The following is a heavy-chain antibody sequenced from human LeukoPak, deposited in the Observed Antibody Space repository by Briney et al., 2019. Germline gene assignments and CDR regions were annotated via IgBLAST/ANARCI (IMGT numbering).Heavy chain of an antibody. D-gene: IGHD2-2*01. J-gene: IGHJ6*02. CDR2: ISSSDNII. Sequence: GGSLRLSCAASGFSFSDYYMSWIRQAPGKGLEWVSYISSSDNIIYYADSVKGRFTISRDNAKNSLYLQMNSLRAEDTAVYYCARRNAYCSSASCSGASYFYYGMDVWGQGTTVTVSS. CDR3: ARRNAYCSSASCSGASYFYYGMDV. CDR1: GFSFSDYY. V-gene: IGHV3-11*01.